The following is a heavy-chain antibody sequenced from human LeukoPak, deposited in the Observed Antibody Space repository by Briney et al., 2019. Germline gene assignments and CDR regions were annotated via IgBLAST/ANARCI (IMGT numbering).Heavy chain of an antibody. V-gene: IGHV3-23*01. D-gene: IGHD6-19*01. CDR1: GFTFSSYA. J-gene: IGHJ3*02. CDR3: AWQWLTTGAFDI. CDR2: ISGSGGTT. Sequence: GGSLRLSCAASGFTFSSYAMSWVRQDPGKGLEWVSAISGSGGTTYYADSVKGRFTISRDNSKNTLYLQMNSLRAEDTAFYYCAWQWLTTGAFDIWGQGTMVTVSS.